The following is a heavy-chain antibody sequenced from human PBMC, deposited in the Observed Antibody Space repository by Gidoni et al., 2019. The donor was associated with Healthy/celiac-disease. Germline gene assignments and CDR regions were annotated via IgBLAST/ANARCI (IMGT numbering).Heavy chain of an antibody. D-gene: IGHD1-26*01. CDR3: ARDTGGSYYYYWYFDL. J-gene: IGHJ2*01. V-gene: IGHV4-61*02. Sequence: QVQLQESCPGLVQPSQTLSLTCTVSGGSISSGSYYWSWIRQPAGKGLEWIGRIYTSGSTNYNPSLKSRVTISVDTSKNQFSLKLSSVTAADTAVYYCARDTGGSYYYYWYFDLWGRGTLVTVSS. CDR2: IYTSGST. CDR1: GGSISSGSYY.